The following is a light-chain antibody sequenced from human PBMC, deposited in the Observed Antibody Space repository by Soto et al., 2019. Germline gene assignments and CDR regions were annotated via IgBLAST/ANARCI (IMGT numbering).Light chain of an antibody. CDR3: QQYNSYSST. J-gene: IGKJ2*01. CDR1: QSISSW. CDR2: KAS. Sequence: DIQMTQSPSTLSASVGDRVTITCRASQSISSWLAWYQQKPGKAPKLLIYKASSLESWVPSRFSGSGSGTEFTLTISSLQPDDFATYYCQQYNSYSSTFGQGTKLEIK. V-gene: IGKV1-5*03.